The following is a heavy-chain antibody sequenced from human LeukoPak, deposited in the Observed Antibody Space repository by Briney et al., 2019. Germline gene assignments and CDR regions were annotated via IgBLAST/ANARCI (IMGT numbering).Heavy chain of an antibody. CDR3: ARDWGLRGATTQVAFDI. Sequence: ASVKVSCKASGYTFTGYYMHWVRQAPGQGLEWMGWINPNSGGTNYAQKFQGRVTMTRDTSISTAYMELSRLRSDDTAVYYCARDWGLRGATTQVAFDIWGQGTMVTVSS. V-gene: IGHV1-2*02. D-gene: IGHD1-26*01. J-gene: IGHJ3*02. CDR2: INPNSGGT. CDR1: GYTFTGYY.